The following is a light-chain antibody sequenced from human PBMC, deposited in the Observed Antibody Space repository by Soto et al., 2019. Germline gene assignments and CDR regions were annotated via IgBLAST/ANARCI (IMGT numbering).Light chain of an antibody. J-gene: IGLJ2*01. CDR2: DVS. CDR3: SSYTSSSTV. CDR1: SSDVGGYNY. Sequence: QSALTQPASVSGSPGQSITISCTGTSSDVGGYNYVSWYQQHPGKAPKLMIYDVSNRPSGVSNRFSGSKSGNTASLTISGLQAEDEADYYCSSYTSSSTVFGGVTKRTVL. V-gene: IGLV2-14*01.